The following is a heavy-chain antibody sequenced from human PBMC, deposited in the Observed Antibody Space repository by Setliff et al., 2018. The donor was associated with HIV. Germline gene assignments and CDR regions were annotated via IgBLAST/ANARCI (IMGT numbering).Heavy chain of an antibody. V-gene: IGHV4-39*01. CDR2: IYYSGST. CDR3: ARHPPNLDWLDP. J-gene: IGHJ5*02. CDR1: GGSISSSSSY. Sequence: SETLSLTCIVSGGSISSSSSYWGWIRQPPGKGLEWIGNIYYSGSTYYNPSLKSRVTISVDTSKNQFSLKLNSVTAADTAVYYCARHPPNLDWLDPWGQGTLVTVSS.